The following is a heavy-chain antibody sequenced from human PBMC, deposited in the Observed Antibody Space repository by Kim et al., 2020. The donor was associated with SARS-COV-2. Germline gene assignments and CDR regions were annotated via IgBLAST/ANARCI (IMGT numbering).Heavy chain of an antibody. CDR2: INPAGGST. CDR1: GYTFTTYY. Sequence: ASVKVSCKASGYTFTTYYIHWVRQAPGQGLEWMGIINPAGGSTTYAQNFQGRVSMTRDTSTSTVYMELRSLISADTAVYYCARASVMVVRHHSSAGGSDGFDIWGQGTMVTVSS. CDR3: ARASVMVVRHHSSAGGSDGFDI. D-gene: IGHD3-22*01. J-gene: IGHJ3*02. V-gene: IGHV1-46*01.